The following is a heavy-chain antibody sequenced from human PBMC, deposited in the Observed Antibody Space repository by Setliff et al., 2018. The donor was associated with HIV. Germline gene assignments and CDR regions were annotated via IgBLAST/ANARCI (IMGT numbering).Heavy chain of an antibody. V-gene: IGHV1-18*01. CDR2: ISAYTGNT. D-gene: IGHD3-3*01. CDR1: GYSVATHG. J-gene: IGHJ6*03. Sequence: ASVKVSCKTSGYSVATHGLSWVRQAPGEGLEWMGWISAYTGNTNYAQKFHGRVSMTTDSSTSTGYMELTSLRSDDTAVYYCARESGGVVIKGAYYYYMDVWGKGTTVTVSS. CDR3: ARESGGVVIKGAYYYYMDV.